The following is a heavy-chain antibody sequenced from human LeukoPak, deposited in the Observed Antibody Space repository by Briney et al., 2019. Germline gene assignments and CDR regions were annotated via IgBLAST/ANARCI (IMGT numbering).Heavy chain of an antibody. CDR1: GGSISSYY. D-gene: IGHD5-12*01. Sequence: PSETLSLTCTVSGGSISSYYWSWIRQPPGKGLEWIGYIYYSGSTNYNPSLKSRVTISVDTSKNQFSLKLSSVTAADTAVYYCARRLRSRGYYYYYYMDVWGKGTTVTISS. CDR3: ARRLRSRGYYYYYYMDV. V-gene: IGHV4-59*12. J-gene: IGHJ6*03. CDR2: IYYSGST.